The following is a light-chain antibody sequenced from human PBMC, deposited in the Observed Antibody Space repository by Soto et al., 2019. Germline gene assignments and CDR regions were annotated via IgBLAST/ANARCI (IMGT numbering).Light chain of an antibody. CDR3: QHYNNWPPWT. V-gene: IGKV3-15*01. J-gene: IGKJ1*01. CDR2: GAS. CDR1: QSVRSN. Sequence: EIVMTQSPATLSVSPGERATLSFRASQSVRSNLAWYQQKPGQAPRLLIYGASTRATGIPARFSGSGSGTELTLTISSLQSEDFAVYYCQHYNNWPPWTFGQGTKVEIK.